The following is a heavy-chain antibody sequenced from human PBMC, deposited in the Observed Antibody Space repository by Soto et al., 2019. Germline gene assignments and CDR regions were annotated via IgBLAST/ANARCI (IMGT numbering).Heavy chain of an antibody. CDR1: GGTFSSYA. CDR2: IIPNFGTA. J-gene: IGHJ4*02. V-gene: IGHV1-69*12. Sequence: QVQLVQSGAEVKKPGSSVKVSCTASGGTFSSYAISWVRQAPGQGLEWMGGIIPNFGTADYAQKFQGRVTISADESTRTAYMQLNSLRSDDTAVYYCASPYSRGWYGGFNYWSQGTLVTVSS. CDR3: ASPYSRGWYGGFNY. D-gene: IGHD6-19*01.